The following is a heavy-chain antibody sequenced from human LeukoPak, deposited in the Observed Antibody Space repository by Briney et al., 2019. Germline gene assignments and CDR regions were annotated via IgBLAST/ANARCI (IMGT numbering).Heavy chain of an antibody. J-gene: IGHJ4*02. D-gene: IGHD3-10*01. V-gene: IGHV1-2*06. CDR2: IIPNSGAT. Sequence: ASVKVSCKASGYTFTGNDIHWMRQAPGQELEWMGRIIPNSGATNYAQKFQGRVTVTRDTSISTAYMELSRLRSEDTAVYYCARGAAGGLDYWGQGTLVAVSS. CDR3: ARGAAGGLDY. CDR1: GYTFTGND.